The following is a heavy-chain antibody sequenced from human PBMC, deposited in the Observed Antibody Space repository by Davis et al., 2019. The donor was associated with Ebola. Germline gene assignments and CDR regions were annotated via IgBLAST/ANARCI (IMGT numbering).Heavy chain of an antibody. Sequence: ASVKVSCKASGYTFTSYGISWVRHAPGQGLEWMGWISAYNGNTNYAQKLQGRVTMTTDTSTSTAYMELRSLRSDDTAVYYCARDDYSDTEHYYGMDVWGQGTTVTVSS. V-gene: IGHV1-18*01. D-gene: IGHD4-17*01. CDR3: ARDDYSDTEHYYGMDV. CDR1: GYTFTSYG. CDR2: ISAYNGNT. J-gene: IGHJ6*02.